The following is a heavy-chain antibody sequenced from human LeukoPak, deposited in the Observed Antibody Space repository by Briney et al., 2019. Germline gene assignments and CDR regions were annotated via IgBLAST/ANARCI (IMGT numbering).Heavy chain of an antibody. V-gene: IGHV3-23*01. D-gene: IGHD6-19*01. CDR2: ISGSVGST. J-gene: IGHJ4*02. CDR3: AKGQTLAVAGMIY. Sequence: AGGSLRLSCAASGFTFSSYAMSWVRQAPGKGLEWVSAISGSVGSTYYADSVKGRFTISRDNSKNTLYLQMNSLRAEDTAVYYCAKGQTLAVAGMIYWGQGTLVTVSS. CDR1: GFTFSSYA.